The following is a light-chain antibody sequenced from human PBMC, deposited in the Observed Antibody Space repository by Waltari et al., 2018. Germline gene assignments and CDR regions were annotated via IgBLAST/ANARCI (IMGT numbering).Light chain of an antibody. J-gene: IGKJ2*01. CDR1: ERVDDL. Sequence: EVLLTHSPGTLSLSPGDRATLSCRASERVDDLLAWYQQNPGQAPRLLIYDASTRATGIPDRFSGSGSGTDFTLTISRLEAGDFALYYCQQYRMTPVTFGRGTKVEIK. CDR3: QQYRMTPVT. V-gene: IGKV3-20*01. CDR2: DAS.